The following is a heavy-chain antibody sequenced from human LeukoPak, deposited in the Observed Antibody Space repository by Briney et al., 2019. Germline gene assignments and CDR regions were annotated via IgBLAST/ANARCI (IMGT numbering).Heavy chain of an antibody. D-gene: IGHD6-13*01. J-gene: IGHJ4*02. CDR1: VYTFTGYY. CDR2: INPNNGGT. CDR3: ARRAWYSSSWYLVDC. Sequence: ASVTVSRKSSVYTFTGYYMHWVRQAPRQGLEWMGWINPNNGGTNYAQTFQGRVTMTTDTSISTHYIELSRLRSDATPVYYCARRAWYSSSWYLVDCWGQGTLVTFS. V-gene: IGHV1-2*02.